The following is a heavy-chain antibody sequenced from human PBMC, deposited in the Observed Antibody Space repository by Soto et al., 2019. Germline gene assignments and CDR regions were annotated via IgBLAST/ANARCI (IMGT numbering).Heavy chain of an antibody. J-gene: IGHJ4*02. V-gene: IGHV4-39*01. CDR2: IYYSGST. D-gene: IGHD3-16*02. Sequence: SETLSLTCTVSGGSISSSSYYWGWIRQPPGKRLELIGSIYYSGSTYYNPSLKSRVTISVDTSKNQFSLKLSSVTAAVTAVYYCASYYYIWGSYRSDSYYFDYWVQGILVTVSS. CDR3: ASYYYIWGSYRSDSYYFDY. CDR1: GGSISSSSYY.